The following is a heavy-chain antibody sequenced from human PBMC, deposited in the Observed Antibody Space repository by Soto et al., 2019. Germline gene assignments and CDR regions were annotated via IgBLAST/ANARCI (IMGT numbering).Heavy chain of an antibody. CDR2: IWYDGSNK. Sequence: GGGLRLSCAAAWFTFSSYWIHWGRPGPGKGVEWVAVIWYDGSNKYYADSVKGRFTISRDNSKNTLYLQMNSLRAEDTAVYYCARDLSLYDILTGYLPVDYWGQGTLVTVSS. V-gene: IGHV3-33*01. CDR1: WFTFSSYW. D-gene: IGHD3-9*01. J-gene: IGHJ4*02. CDR3: ARDLSLYDILTGYLPVDY.